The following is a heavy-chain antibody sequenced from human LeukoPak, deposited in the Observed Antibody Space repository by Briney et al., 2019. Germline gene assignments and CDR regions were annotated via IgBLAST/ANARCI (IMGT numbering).Heavy chain of an antibody. CDR2: ISGSGGST. D-gene: IGHD3-9*01. CDR1: GFTFSSYA. V-gene: IGHV3-23*01. Sequence: GGSLRLSCAASGFTFSSYAMSWVRQAPGKGLEWFSAISGSGGSTYYADSVKGRFTISRDNYKNTLYLQLNSLRAEDTAVYYCAKAVRLRYFDWLFDYWGQGTLVTVSS. J-gene: IGHJ4*02. CDR3: AKAVRLRYFDWLFDY.